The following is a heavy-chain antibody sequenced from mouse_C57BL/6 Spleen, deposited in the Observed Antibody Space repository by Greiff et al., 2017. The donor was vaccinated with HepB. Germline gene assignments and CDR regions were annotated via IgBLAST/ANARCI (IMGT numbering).Heavy chain of an antibody. Sequence: VQRVESGPGLVQPSQSLSITCTVSGFSLTSYGVHWVRQSPGTGLEWLGVIWSGGSTDYNAAFISRLSISKDNSKSQVFFKMNSLQADDTAIYYWARRSILYYYGSRGGDAMDYWGQGTSVTVSS. CDR3: ARRSILYYYGSRGGDAMDY. V-gene: IGHV2-2*01. J-gene: IGHJ4*01. CDR1: GFSLTSYG. CDR2: IWSGGST. D-gene: IGHD1-1*01.